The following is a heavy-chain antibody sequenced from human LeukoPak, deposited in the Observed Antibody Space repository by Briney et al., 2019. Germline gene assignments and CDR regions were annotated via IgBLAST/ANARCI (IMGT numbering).Heavy chain of an antibody. D-gene: IGHD6-6*01. Sequence: SETLSLTCTVSGGSISSSSYYWGWIRQPPGKGLEWIGSIYYSGSTYYNPSLKSRVTISVDTSKSQFSLRLNSVTAADTAVYYCAREPQEYSSSPHGDYWGQGTLVTVSS. V-gene: IGHV4-39*07. CDR1: GGSISSSSYY. J-gene: IGHJ4*02. CDR3: AREPQEYSSSPHGDY. CDR2: IYYSGST.